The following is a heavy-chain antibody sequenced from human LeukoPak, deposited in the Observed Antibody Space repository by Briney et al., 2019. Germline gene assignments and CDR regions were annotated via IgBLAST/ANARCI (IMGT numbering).Heavy chain of an antibody. CDR2: IYYSGST. CDR1: GGSISSGGYY. Sequence: SQTLSLTCTVSGGSISSGGYYWSWIRQHPGEGLEWIGYIYYSGSTYYNPSLKSRVTISVDTSKNQFSLKLSSVTAADTAVYYCARDLGRGSGYFDSWFDPWGQGTLVTVSS. J-gene: IGHJ5*02. CDR3: ARDLGRGSGYFDSWFDP. V-gene: IGHV4-31*03. D-gene: IGHD3-3*01.